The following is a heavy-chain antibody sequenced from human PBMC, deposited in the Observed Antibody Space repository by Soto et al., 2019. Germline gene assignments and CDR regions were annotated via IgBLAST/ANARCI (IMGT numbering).Heavy chain of an antibody. J-gene: IGHJ3*02. D-gene: IGHD1-1*01. CDR1: GFTFSNYG. V-gene: IGHV3-30*18. CDR3: AKDGWMSTIRGDAFSI. Sequence: GSLKLSCIASGFTFSNYGMHWVRQAPGKGLEWVAFVSYRGTNKYHADSVKGRFTISRDDSRNTVYLQMNSLRAEDTAVYFCAKDGWMSTIRGDAFSIWGQGTGVTVSS. CDR2: VSYRGTNK.